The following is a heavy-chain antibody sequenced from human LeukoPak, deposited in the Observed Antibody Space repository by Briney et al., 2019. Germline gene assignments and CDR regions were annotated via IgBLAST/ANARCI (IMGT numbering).Heavy chain of an antibody. J-gene: IGHJ4*02. CDR2: ISGDGGST. Sequence: GGSLRLSCAASGFTFDDYAMHWVRQAPGKGLEWVSLISGDGGSTYYADSVKGRFTISRDNSKNSLYLQMNSLRTEDTALYCCAKDTITQWLVLSYFDYWGQGTLVTVSS. V-gene: IGHV3-43*02. D-gene: IGHD6-19*01. CDR1: GFTFDDYA. CDR3: AKDTITQWLVLSYFDY.